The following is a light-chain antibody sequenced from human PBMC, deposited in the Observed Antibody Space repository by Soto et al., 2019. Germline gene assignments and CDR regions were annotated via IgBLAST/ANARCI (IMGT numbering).Light chain of an antibody. CDR1: KSVSSSY. V-gene: IGKV3-20*01. CDR3: QQYGSSPQT. J-gene: IGKJ2*01. Sequence: EIVLTQSPGTLSLSPGERATLSCRASKSVSSSYLAWYQQKPGQAPRLLIYGASSRATGIPDRFSGSGSGTEFTLTISRLEPEDFAVYYCQQYGSSPQTFGQGTKLEIK. CDR2: GAS.